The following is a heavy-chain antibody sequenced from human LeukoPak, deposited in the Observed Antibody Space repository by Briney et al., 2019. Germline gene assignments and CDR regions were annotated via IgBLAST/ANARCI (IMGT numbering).Heavy chain of an antibody. CDR2: IIPILGIA. D-gene: IGHD4-23*01. Sequence: SVKVSCKASGGTFSSYAISWVRQAPGQGLEWMGRIIPILGIANYAQKFQGRVTITADKSTSTAYMELSSLRSEDTAVYYCASARTTVVTPTAFDIWGQGTMVTVSS. J-gene: IGHJ3*02. CDR3: ASARTTVVTPTAFDI. CDR1: GGTFSSYA. V-gene: IGHV1-69*04.